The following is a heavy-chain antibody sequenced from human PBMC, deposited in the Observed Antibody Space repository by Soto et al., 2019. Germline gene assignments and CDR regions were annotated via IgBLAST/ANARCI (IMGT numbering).Heavy chain of an antibody. D-gene: IGHD3-16*01. V-gene: IGHV3-33*01. J-gene: IGHJ4*02. CDR1: GFTFSSYG. Sequence: QVQLVESGGGVVQPGRSLRLSCAASGFTFSSYGMHWVRQAPGKGLEWVAVIWYDGSNKYYADSVKGRFTISRDNSKNTLYLQMKSLRAEDTAVYYCARDLGSVPSFGLDYWGQGTLVTVSS. CDR2: IWYDGSNK. CDR3: ARDLGSVPSFGLDY.